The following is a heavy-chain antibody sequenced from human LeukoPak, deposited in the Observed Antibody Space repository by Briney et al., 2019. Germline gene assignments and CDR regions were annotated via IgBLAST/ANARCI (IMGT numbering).Heavy chain of an antibody. CDR2: IYTSGST. V-gene: IGHV4-61*02. Sequence: PSETLSLTCTVSGGSISSGSYYWSWIRQPAGKGLEWIGRIYTSGSTNYNPSLKSRVTISVDTSKNQFSLKLSSVTAADTAVYYCARAAPRVHYYYYMDVWGKGTTVTVSS. CDR1: GGSISSGSYY. CDR3: ARAAPRVHYYYYMDV. J-gene: IGHJ6*03.